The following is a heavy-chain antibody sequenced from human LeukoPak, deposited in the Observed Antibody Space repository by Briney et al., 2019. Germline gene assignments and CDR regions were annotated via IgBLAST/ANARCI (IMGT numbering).Heavy chain of an antibody. CDR1: GGSISSYY. J-gene: IGHJ4*02. V-gene: IGHV4-59*01. CDR2: IYYSGST. D-gene: IGHD3-22*01. CDR3: ASHASEVVMSFDY. Sequence: SETLSLTCTVSGGSISSYYWSWIRQPPGEGLEWIGYIYYSGSTNYNPSLKSRVTISVDTSKNQFSLKLSSVTAADTAVYYCASHASEVVMSFDYWGQGTLVTVSS.